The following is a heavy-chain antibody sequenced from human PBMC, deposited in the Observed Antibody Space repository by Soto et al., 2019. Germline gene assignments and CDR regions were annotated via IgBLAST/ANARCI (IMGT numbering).Heavy chain of an antibody. J-gene: IGHJ2*01. CDR3: TTDKEGGYYEILTGYYTDWYFVL. CDR2: IKSKTDGGTT. D-gene: IGHD3-9*01. CDR1: GFTFSNAW. V-gene: IGHV3-15*01. Sequence: GGSLRLSCAASGFTFSNAWMSWVRQAPGKGLEWVGRIKSKTDGGTTDYAAPVKGRFTISRDDSKNTLYLQMNSLKTEDTAVYYCTTDKEGGYYEILTGYYTDWYFVLWRRGTLVTVSS.